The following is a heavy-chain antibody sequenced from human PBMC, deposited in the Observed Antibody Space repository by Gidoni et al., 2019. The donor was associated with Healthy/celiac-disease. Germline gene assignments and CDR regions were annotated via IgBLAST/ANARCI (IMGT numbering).Heavy chain of an antibody. CDR3: ARDKDYYGSGSYWFDP. D-gene: IGHD3-10*01. V-gene: IGHV4-61*02. CDR1: GGSISSGSYY. J-gene: IGHJ5*02. CDR2: IYTSGST. Sequence: QVQLQESGPGLVKPSQTLSLTCTVSGGSISSGSYYWSWIRQPAGKGLEWIGRIYTSGSTNYNPSLKSRVTISVDTSKNQFSLKLSSVTAADTAVYYCARDKDYYGSGSYWFDPWGQGTLVTVSS.